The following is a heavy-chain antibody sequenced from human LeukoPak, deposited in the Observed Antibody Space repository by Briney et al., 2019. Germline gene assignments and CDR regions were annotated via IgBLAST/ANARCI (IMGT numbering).Heavy chain of an antibody. CDR1: GLTFSSYW. CDR2: INSDGSSI. J-gene: IGHJ4*02. D-gene: IGHD5-12*01. V-gene: IGHV3-74*03. Sequence: GGSLRLSCAASGLTFSSYWMHWVRQAPGKGLVWVSRINSDGSSITYADSVKGRFTISRDNAKNTLFLQMNSLRVEDTAVYYCAREGRVSGYDFDCWGQGTLVTVSS. CDR3: AREGRVSGYDFDC.